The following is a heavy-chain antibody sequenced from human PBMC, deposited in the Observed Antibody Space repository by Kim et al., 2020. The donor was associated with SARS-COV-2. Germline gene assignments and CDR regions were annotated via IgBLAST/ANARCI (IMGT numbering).Heavy chain of an antibody. CDR3: ATLGRSNSYSS. CDR1: GFTFSNSW. CDR2: IKGDGSLK. V-gene: IGHV3-7*01. Sequence: GVSLRLSCTASGFTFSNSWLSWVRQAPGKGLEWVANIKGDGSLKYYVDSVKGRFTISRDNAKNSLYLQMNSLRADDTAIYYCATLGRSNSYSSWGQGTLVTVSS. J-gene: IGHJ5*02. D-gene: IGHD6-13*01.